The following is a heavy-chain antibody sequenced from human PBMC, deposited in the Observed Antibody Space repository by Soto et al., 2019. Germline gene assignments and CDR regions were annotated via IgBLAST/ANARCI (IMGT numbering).Heavy chain of an antibody. CDR2: ISSSSDYI. Sequence: GGSLRLSCAASGFAFTSYTMNWVRQAPGKGLEWVSSISSSSDYIYYADSMKGRVTISRDNAKNSLFLDMNSLTGEDTAVYYCARARVYATGPLDFWGQGTLVTVSS. CDR3: ARARVYATGPLDF. CDR1: GFAFTSYT. V-gene: IGHV3-21*06. D-gene: IGHD6-13*01. J-gene: IGHJ4*02.